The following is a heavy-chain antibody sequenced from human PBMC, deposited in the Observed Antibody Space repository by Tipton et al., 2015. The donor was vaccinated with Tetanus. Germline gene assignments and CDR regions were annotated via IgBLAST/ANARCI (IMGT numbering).Heavy chain of an antibody. Sequence: PLRLSCAASGFTFSDYYMTWIRQAPGKGLEWVSYITGGGSSIYYADSVKGRITISRENAKNSLYLQMNSLRVEDTAVYYCAGPALLSTYGLDIWGQGTMVTVSS. CDR3: AGPALLSTYGLDI. D-gene: IGHD2-8*01. CDR2: ITGGGSSI. CDR1: GFTFSDYY. J-gene: IGHJ3*02. V-gene: IGHV3-11*01.